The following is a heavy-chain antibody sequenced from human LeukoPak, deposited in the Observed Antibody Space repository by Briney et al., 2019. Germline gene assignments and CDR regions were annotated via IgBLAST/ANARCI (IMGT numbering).Heavy chain of an antibody. CDR2: IYHSSSS. V-gene: IGHV4-38-2*02. Sequence: PSETLSLTCTVSGYSISSGYYWGWIRQPPPKELVGFGRIYHSSSSSYNPSPQSRVTISVDTSKNQFSLKLSCVTAADTAVYYCARGYDSSGYYAYYFDYWGQGTLVTVSS. CDR3: ARGYDSSGYYAYYFDY. J-gene: IGHJ4*02. CDR1: GYSISSGYY. D-gene: IGHD3-22*01.